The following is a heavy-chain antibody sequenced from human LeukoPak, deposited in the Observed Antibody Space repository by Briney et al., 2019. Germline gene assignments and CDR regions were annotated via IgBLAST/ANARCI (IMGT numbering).Heavy chain of an antibody. CDR3: ARELYDFWSGKPPDY. J-gene: IGHJ4*02. V-gene: IGHV3-7*01. Sequence: GGSLRLSCAASGFTFSSYWMSWVRQAPGKGLEWVANIKQDGSEKYYVDSVKGRFTISRDNAKSSLYLQMNSLRAEDTAVYYCARELYDFWSGKPPDYWGQGTLVTVSS. CDR1: GFTFSSYW. CDR2: IKQDGSEK. D-gene: IGHD3-3*01.